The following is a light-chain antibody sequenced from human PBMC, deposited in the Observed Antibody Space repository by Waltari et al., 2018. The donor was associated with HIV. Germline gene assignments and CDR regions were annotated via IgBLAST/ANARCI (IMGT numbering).Light chain of an antibody. CDR2: DVS. CDR1: SSDVGGYNL. V-gene: IGLV2-23*02. Sequence: QSALTQPASVSGSPGQSITISCTGTSSDVGGYNLVSWYQQHPGKAPRLMIHDVSNRPSGVSTRFSGSKSGNTASMTISGLQADDEADYYCCSYAGSSTLVFGGGTKLTVL. J-gene: IGLJ3*02. CDR3: CSYAGSSTLV.